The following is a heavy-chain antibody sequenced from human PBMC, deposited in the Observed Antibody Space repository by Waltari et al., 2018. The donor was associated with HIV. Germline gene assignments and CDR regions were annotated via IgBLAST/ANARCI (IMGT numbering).Heavy chain of an antibody. J-gene: IGHJ3*02. CDR1: GFTITSSA. D-gene: IGHD3-22*01. Sequence: QMQLVQSGPEVQKPGNSVKVSCQAAGFTITSSAIQALRQPRGQRLEWIGWIVVGSGNTNYAQKFQERVTITRDMSTSTAYMELSSLRSEDTAVYYCAASYDSSGYYYDAFDIWGQGTMVTVSS. CDR3: AASYDSSGYYYDAFDI. CDR2: IVVGSGNT. V-gene: IGHV1-58*02.